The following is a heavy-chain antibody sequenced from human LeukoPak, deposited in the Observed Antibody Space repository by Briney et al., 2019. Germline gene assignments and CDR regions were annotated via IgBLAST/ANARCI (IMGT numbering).Heavy chain of an antibody. CDR2: VNRDGSSA. J-gene: IGHJ4*02. CDR1: GFTFSDYW. Sequence: GGSLRLSCAASGFTFSDYWMHWVRQAPGKGLVWVSRVNRDGSSASYADSVKGRFTISRDNAKNTLSLQMNSLRAEDTAVYYCAKCPSGVLRYFAPIDYWGQGTLVTVSS. V-gene: IGHV3-74*01. D-gene: IGHD3-9*01. CDR3: AKCPSGVLRYFAPIDY.